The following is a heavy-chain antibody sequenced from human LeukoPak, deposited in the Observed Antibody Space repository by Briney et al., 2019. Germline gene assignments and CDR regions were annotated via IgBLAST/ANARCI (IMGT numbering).Heavy chain of an antibody. J-gene: IGHJ4*02. CDR3: ARNRYGNNLGY. CDR1: GYTFTDYY. V-gene: IGHV1-2*02. Sequence: GASVKVSCKASGYTFTDYYFHWVRQAPGQGLEWMGWINPNSGGTNYAQKFQGRVTMTRDTSISTTYMELSSLTSDDTAVYYCARNRYGNNLGYWAQGTLVTVPS. D-gene: IGHD5-24*01. CDR2: INPNSGGT.